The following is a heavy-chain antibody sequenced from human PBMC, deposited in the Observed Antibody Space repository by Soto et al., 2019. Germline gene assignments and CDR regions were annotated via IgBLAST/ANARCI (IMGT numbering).Heavy chain of an antibody. V-gene: IGHV3-30-3*02. CDR1: GFSFSTYA. Sequence: QAQMVESGGGVVQPGTSLRLSCAASGFSFSTYAMHWVGQAPGKGLEWVAVVSSDGYNKYYADSVTGRFTISRDNSKNTLYLQMNSLRAEDTAVYYCAEGRTNGGGPVGDPWLDPWGPGTLVAVSS. D-gene: IGHD1-26*01. CDR3: AEGRTNGGGPVGDPWLDP. J-gene: IGHJ5*02. CDR2: VSSDGYNK.